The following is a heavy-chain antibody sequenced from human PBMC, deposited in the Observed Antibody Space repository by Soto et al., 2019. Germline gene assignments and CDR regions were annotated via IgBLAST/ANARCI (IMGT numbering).Heavy chain of an antibody. CDR2: IYYSGST. CDR3: AREAGPWTRQGSAFDI. D-gene: IGHD2-15*01. V-gene: IGHV4-39*01. CDR1: GGSISSSSYY. Sequence: ETLSLTCTVSGGSISSSSYYWGWIRQPPGKGLEWIGSIYYSGSTYYNPSLKSRVTISVDTSKNQFSLKLSSVTAADTAVYYCAREAGPWTRQGSAFDIWGQGTMVTVSS. J-gene: IGHJ3*02.